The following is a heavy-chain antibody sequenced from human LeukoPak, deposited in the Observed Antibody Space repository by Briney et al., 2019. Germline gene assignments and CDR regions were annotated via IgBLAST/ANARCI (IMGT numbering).Heavy chain of an antibody. D-gene: IGHD3-10*01. CDR3: AKDKGFGGFTDAFDI. CDR2: ISGDGGST. CDR1: GFTFDDYA. Sequence: GGSLRLSCAASGFTFDDYAMHWVRQAPGKGLEWVSLISGDGGSTYYADSVKGRFPISRDNSKNSLYLQMNSLRTEDTALYYCAKDKGFGGFTDAFDIWGQGTMVTVSS. V-gene: IGHV3-43*02. J-gene: IGHJ3*02.